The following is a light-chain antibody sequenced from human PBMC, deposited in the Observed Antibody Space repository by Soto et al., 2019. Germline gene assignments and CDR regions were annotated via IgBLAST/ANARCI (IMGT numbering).Light chain of an antibody. CDR2: KAS. CDR3: QHYNSYSEA. J-gene: IGKJ1*01. CDR1: QGIRSE. V-gene: IGKV1-5*03. Sequence: IQMTQSPSSLSASVGYSVTITCLASQGIRSELGWYQQKPGKAPKLLIYKASTLKSGVPSRFSGSGSGTEFTLTISSLQPDDFATYYCQHYNSYSEAFGQGTKVDIK.